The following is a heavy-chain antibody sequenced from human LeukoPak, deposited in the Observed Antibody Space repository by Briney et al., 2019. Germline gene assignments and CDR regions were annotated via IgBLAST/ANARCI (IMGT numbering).Heavy chain of an antibody. CDR1: GYTFTSYA. D-gene: IGHD3-3*01. CDR2: INAGNGNT. V-gene: IGHV1-3*01. Sequence: ASVKVSCKASGYTFTSYAMHWVRQAPGQRLEWMGWINAGNGNTKYSQKFQGRVTITRDTSASTAYMELSSLRSEDTAVYYCARDGPHKRIWMNYYGMDVWGQGTTVTVSS. CDR3: ARDGPHKRIWMNYYGMDV. J-gene: IGHJ6*02.